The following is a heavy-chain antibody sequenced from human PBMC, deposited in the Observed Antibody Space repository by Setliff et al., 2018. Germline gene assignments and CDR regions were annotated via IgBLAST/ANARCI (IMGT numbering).Heavy chain of an antibody. CDR3: ARHPYYYGSGTYLDNNNRWFDP. CDR1: GYTFTNNW. J-gene: IGHJ5*02. Sequence: PGESLKISCEGSGYTFTNNWIGWVRQMPGKGLEWMGIIYPRDSDTRYSPSFQGQVTISADTSITTAYLQWSSLKASDSAIYYCARHPYYYGSGTYLDNNNRWFDPWGQGTLVTVS. V-gene: IGHV5-51*01. CDR2: IYPRDSDT. D-gene: IGHD3-10*01.